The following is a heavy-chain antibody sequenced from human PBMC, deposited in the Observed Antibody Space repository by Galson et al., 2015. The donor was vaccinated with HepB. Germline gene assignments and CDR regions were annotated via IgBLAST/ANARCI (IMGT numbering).Heavy chain of an antibody. J-gene: IGHJ6*02. Sequence: SVKVSCKASGYTFTSYYMHWVRQAPGQGLEWMGIINPSGGSTSYAQKFQGRVTMTRDTSTSTVYMELSSLRSEDTAVYYCARYCSGGSCPDYYYYGKDVWGQGTTVTVSS. D-gene: IGHD2-15*01. V-gene: IGHV1-46*03. CDR3: ARYCSGGSCPDYYYYGKDV. CDR2: INPSGGST. CDR1: GYTFTSYY.